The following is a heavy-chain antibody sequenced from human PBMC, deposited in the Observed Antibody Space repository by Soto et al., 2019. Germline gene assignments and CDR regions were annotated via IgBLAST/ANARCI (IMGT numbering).Heavy chain of an antibody. CDR2: ISAYNGNT. CDR1: GYTFTSYG. Sequence: ASVKVSCKASGYTFTSYGISWVRQAPGQGLEWMGWISAYNGNTNYAQKLQGRVTMTTDTSTSTAYMELRSLRSDDTAVYYCARTYHDCSSGSCLTDAFDIWGQGTMVTVSS. V-gene: IGHV1-18*01. J-gene: IGHJ3*02. CDR3: ARTYHDCSSGSCLTDAFDI. D-gene: IGHD2-15*01.